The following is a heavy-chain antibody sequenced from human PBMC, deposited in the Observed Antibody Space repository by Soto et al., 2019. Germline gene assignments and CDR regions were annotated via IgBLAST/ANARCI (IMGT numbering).Heavy chain of an antibody. J-gene: IGHJ4*02. D-gene: IGHD6-13*01. Sequence: SETLSLTCTVSGGSISSGGYYWSWICQHPGKGLEWIGYIYHSGSTYYNPSLKSRVTISVDRSKNQFSLKLSSVTAADTAVYYCASSHAGAHITAAVHWGQGTLVTVSS. CDR2: IYHSGST. V-gene: IGHV4-30-2*01. CDR1: GGSISSGGYY. CDR3: ASSHAGAHITAAVH.